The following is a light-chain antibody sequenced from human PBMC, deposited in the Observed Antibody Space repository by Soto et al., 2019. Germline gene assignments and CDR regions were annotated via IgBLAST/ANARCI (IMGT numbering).Light chain of an antibody. CDR1: SSDVGGYNY. CDR2: DVS. CDR3: SSYTSSGTYV. J-gene: IGLJ1*01. Sequence: QSALTQPASVSGSPGQSIAISCIGSSSDVGGYNYVSWHQQHPGKAPKVVIYDVSNRPSGVSDRFSGSKSGNTASLTISGLQAEDEADYYCSSYTSSGTYVFGTGTKVTVL. V-gene: IGLV2-14*01.